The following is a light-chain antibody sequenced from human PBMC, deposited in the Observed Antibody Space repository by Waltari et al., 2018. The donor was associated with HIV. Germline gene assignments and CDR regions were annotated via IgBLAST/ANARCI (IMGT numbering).Light chain of an antibody. V-gene: IGLV2-8*01. Sequence: QSALPQPPSASGSPGQSVTISCTGTTNDVGGYSYVSWYQHHPGNAPKLIIYDVSKRPSGVPDRFSGSKSGNTASLTVSGLQADDEADYYCKSYAGSNNPYVFGTGTKVTVL. CDR2: DVS. J-gene: IGLJ1*01. CDR1: TNDVGGYSY. CDR3: KSYAGSNNPYV.